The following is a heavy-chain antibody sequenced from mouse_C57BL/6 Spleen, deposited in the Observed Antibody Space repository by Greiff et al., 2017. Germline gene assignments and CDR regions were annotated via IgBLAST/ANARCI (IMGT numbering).Heavy chain of an antibody. J-gene: IGHJ2*01. Sequence: EVQVVESGGGLVKPGGSLKLSCAASGFTFSDYGMHWVRQAPEKGLEWVAYISSGSSTIYYADTVKGRFTISRDNATHTLFLQRTSLRSEETDMYYCARRGYDDDCDYWGQGTTLTVSS. CDR2: ISSGSSTI. CDR1: GFTFSDYG. V-gene: IGHV5-17*01. D-gene: IGHD2-4*01. CDR3: ARRGYDDDCDY.